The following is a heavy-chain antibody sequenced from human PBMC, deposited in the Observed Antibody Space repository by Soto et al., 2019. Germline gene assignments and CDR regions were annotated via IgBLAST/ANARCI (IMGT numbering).Heavy chain of an antibody. CDR2: ISGSGGST. CDR1: GFTFSSYA. CDR3: AKDYGIAVAGGFDY. V-gene: IGHV3-23*01. J-gene: IGHJ4*02. Sequence: HPGGSLRLSCAASGFTFSSYAMSWVRQAPGKGLEWVSAISGSGGSTYYADSVKGRFTISRDNSKNTLYLQMNSLRAEDTAVYYCAKDYGIAVAGGFDYWGQGTLVTVSS. D-gene: IGHD6-19*01.